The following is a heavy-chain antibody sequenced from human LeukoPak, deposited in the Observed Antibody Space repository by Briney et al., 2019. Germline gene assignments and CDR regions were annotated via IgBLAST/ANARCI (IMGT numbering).Heavy chain of an antibody. V-gene: IGHV3-7*01. CDR3: ARGRGGVNGASDI. J-gene: IGHJ3*02. D-gene: IGHD2-8*02. CDR1: GFTFSSYW. CDR2: IKQDGSEK. Sequence: GGSLRLSCAASGFTFSSYWMHWVRQAPGKGLEWVANIKQDGSEKHYVDSVKGRFTISRDNAKNSLYLQMNSLRVEDTAVYYCARGRGGVNGASDIWGQGTMVTVSS.